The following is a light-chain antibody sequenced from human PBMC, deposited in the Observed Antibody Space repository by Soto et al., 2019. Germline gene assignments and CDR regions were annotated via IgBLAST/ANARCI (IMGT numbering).Light chain of an antibody. CDR3: SSYTSYSPLAV. CDR2: EVN. J-gene: IGLJ2*01. CDR1: SSDVGGYNY. V-gene: IGLV2-14*01. Sequence: QSVLTQPASVSGSPGQSITISCTGTSSDVGGYNYVSWYRQHPGEAPQLLIYEVNNRPSGISTRFSGSKSGNTASLTISGLQTEDEADYYCSSYTSYSPLAVFGGGTQLTVL.